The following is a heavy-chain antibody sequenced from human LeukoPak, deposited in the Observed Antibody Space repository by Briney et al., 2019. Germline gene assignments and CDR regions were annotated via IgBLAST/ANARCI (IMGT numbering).Heavy chain of an antibody. V-gene: IGHV3-49*03. J-gene: IGHJ4*02. CDR1: GFTFGDYA. CDR3: TIRGVNYDFWSGYYSFDY. Sequence: GGSLRLSCTASGFTFGDYAMSWFRQAPGKGLEWVGFIRSKAYGGTTDYAAPVKGRFTISRDDSKNTMYLQMNSLKTEDTAVYYCTIRGVNYDFWSGYYSFDYWGQGTLVTVSS. CDR2: IRSKAYGGTT. D-gene: IGHD3-3*01.